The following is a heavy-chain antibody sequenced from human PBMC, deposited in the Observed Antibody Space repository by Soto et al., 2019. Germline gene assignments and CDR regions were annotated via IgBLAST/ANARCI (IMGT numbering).Heavy chain of an antibody. CDR1: GYTFTSYY. V-gene: IGHV1-46*03. J-gene: IGHJ4*02. CDR3: ARVGICSGGSCPFDY. Sequence: ASVKVSCKASGYTFTSYYMHWVRQAPGQGLEWMGIINPSGGSTSYAQKFQGRVTMTRDTSTSIVYMELSSLRSEDTAVYYCARVGICSGGSCPFDYWGQGTLVTVSS. D-gene: IGHD2-15*01. CDR2: INPSGGST.